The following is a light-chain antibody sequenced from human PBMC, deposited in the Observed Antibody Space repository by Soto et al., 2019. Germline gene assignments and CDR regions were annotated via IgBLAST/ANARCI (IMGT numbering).Light chain of an antibody. J-gene: IGKJ5*01. CDR1: QSVSSTY. V-gene: IGKV3-20*01. CDR3: QQYGGSPPIT. Sequence: EIVLTQSPGTLSLSPGERATLSCRASQSVSSTYLAWYQQKPGQAPRLLIYGASSRATGIPDRFSGSGSGTDVTLTISRLEPEDFAVYYCQQYGGSPPITFGQGTRLEIK. CDR2: GAS.